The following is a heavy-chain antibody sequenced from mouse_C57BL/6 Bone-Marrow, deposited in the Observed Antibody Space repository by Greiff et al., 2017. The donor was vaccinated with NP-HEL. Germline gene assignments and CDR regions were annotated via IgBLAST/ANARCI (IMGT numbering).Heavy chain of an antibody. CDR3: TYYSNYDY. D-gene: IGHD2-5*01. CDR2: IDPENGDT. V-gene: IGHV14-4*01. CDR1: GFNIKDDY. Sequence: EVQLQQSGAELVRPGASVTLSCTASGFNIKDDYMHWVKQRPEQGLEWIGWIDPENGDTESASKFQGKATITADTSSNTAYLQLSSLTSEDTAVYYCTYYSNYDYWGQGTTLTVSS. J-gene: IGHJ2*01.